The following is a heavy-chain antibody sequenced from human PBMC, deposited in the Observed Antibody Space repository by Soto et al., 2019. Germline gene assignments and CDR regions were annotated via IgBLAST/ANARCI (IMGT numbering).Heavy chain of an antibody. V-gene: IGHV2-5*02. J-gene: IGHJ3*02. CDR2: IYWDDAK. D-gene: IGHD3-22*01. CDR3: AHRRSDYSDSSGADAFDI. Sequence: QITLKESGPTLVKPTQTLTLTCTFSGFSLSTSGVGVGWIRQPPGKALEWLALIYWDDAKRYSPSLKSKLTVTMYXXKXPXXHIIANIDSVDTATYYCAHRRSDYSDSSGADAFDIWGQGTMVAV. CDR1: GFSLSTSGVG.